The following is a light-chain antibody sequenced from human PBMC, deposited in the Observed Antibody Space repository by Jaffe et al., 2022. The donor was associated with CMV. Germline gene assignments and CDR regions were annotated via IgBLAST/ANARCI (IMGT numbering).Light chain of an antibody. CDR2: EVI. Sequence: QSALTQPPSASGSPGQSVTISCTGTSSDVGGYNYVSWYQQHPGKAPKLIIYEVIKRPSGVPDRFSGSKSGNTASLTVSGLQAEDEADYHCLSFAGTKDWVFGGGTKLTVL. CDR1: SSDVGGYNY. J-gene: IGLJ3*02. CDR3: LSFAGTKDWV. V-gene: IGLV2-8*01.